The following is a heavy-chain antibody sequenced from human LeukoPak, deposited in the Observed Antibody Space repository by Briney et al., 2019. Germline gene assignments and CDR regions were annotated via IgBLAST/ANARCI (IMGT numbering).Heavy chain of an antibody. CDR2: IGNDGRDQ. Sequence: GGSLRLSCAASGFTFSGHAMHWVRQTPGVGLEWVAIIGNDGRDQHYSESVKGRFAISRDNSKNTLFLQLNSLRPEDTALYLCARDLMWGFDYWGQGTLVTVSS. D-gene: IGHD7-27*01. J-gene: IGHJ4*02. V-gene: IGHV3-30*02. CDR3: ARDLMWGFDY. CDR1: GFTFSGHA.